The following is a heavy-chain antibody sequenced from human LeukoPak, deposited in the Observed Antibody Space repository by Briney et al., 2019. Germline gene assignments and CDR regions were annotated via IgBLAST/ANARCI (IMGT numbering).Heavy chain of an antibody. CDR2: INQGGSDK. D-gene: IGHD3-22*01. J-gene: IGHJ4*02. CDR3: ARGDYYESRGYVAAY. Sequence: GGSLRLSCAASGFTFSGHWMSWVRQAPGKGLQWVANINQGGSDKYYVDSVKGRFTISRDNANNLLYLEMNSLRAEDTAVYYCARGDYYESRGYVAAYWGQGTLVTVST. CDR1: GFTFSGHW. V-gene: IGHV3-7*01.